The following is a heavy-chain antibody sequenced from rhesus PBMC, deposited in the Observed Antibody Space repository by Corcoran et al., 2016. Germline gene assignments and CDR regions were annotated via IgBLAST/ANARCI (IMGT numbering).Heavy chain of an antibody. D-gene: IGHD1-1*01. CDR3: ARIGTYPYWYFDL. V-gene: IGHV4-160*01. Sequence: QVQLQESGPGLVKPSETLSLTCAVSGGSISSNYWSWIRQPPGKGLEWIGRIYGSCGSTYYNPSRKSRVTISADTSKHQFSLKLSSVTAADTAVYYCARIGTYPYWYFDLWGPGTPITISS. CDR2: IYGSCGST. J-gene: IGHJ2*01. CDR1: GGSISSNY.